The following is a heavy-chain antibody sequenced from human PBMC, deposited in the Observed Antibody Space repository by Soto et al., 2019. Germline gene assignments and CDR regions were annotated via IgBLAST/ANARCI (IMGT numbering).Heavy chain of an antibody. J-gene: IGHJ3*02. CDR3: ATEVATDGRSYALDI. D-gene: IGHD5-12*01. CDR2: TYYMSKWYN. Sequence: PSQTLSLTCAISGDSVSSNSAAWNWIRQSPSRGLEWLGRTYYMSKWYNDYAVSVKSRITINPDTSMNQFSLQLISVTPEYTAVYYCATEVATDGRSYALDIWGQGTMVTVS. CDR1: GDSVSSNSAA. V-gene: IGHV6-1*01.